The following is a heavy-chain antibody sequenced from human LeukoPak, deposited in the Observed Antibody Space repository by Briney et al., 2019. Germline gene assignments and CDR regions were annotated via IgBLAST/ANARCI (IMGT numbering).Heavy chain of an antibody. CDR1: GGSFSGCY. CDR3: AREKVAVAGTALLI. V-gene: IGHV4-34*01. Sequence: PSETLSLTCAVYGGSFSGCYWSWIRQPPGKGLEWIGEINHSGSTNYNPSLKSRVTISVDTSKNQFSLKLSSVTAADTAVYYCAREKVAVAGTALLIWGQGTMVTVSS. CDR2: INHSGST. D-gene: IGHD6-19*01. J-gene: IGHJ3*02.